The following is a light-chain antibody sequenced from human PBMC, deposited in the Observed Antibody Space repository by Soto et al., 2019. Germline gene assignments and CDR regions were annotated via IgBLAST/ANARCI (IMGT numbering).Light chain of an antibody. V-gene: IGKV1-39*01. J-gene: IGKJ3*01. CDR2: AAS. CDR1: QSISSY. CDR3: QQSYSTPFT. Sequence: DIQMTQSPSSLSASVGDRVTITCRASQSISSYLNWYQQKPGKAPKLLIYAASSLQSGVPSRFSGSRSGRDFTRTISSLQPEDFATYYCQQSYSTPFTCGPGTKVDIK.